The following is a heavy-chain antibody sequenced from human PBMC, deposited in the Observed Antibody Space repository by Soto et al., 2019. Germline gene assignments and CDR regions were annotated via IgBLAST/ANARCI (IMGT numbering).Heavy chain of an antibody. V-gene: IGHV3-7*01. J-gene: IGHJ6*03. D-gene: IGHD3-9*01. Sequence: GGSLRLSCAASGFTFSSYWMSWVRQAPGKGLEWVANIKQDGSEKYYVDSVKGRFTISRDNAKNSLYLQMNSLRAEDTAVYYCARTGILTGYHYYYYYYMDVWGKGTTVTVSS. CDR3: ARTGILTGYHYYYYYYMDV. CDR2: IKQDGSEK. CDR1: GFTFSSYW.